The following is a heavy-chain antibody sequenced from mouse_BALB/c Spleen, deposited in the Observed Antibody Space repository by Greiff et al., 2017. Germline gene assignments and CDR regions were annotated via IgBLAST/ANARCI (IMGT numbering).Heavy chain of an antibody. Sequence: EVQVVESGGGLVQPGGSRKLSCAASGFTFTSFGMHWVRQAPEKGLEWVAYISSGSSTIYYADTVKGRFTISRDNPKNTLFLQMTSLRSEDTAMYYCAREVHYCGYWYIDVWGEGTTVTVSS. CDR3: AREVHYCGYWYIDV. D-gene: IGHD1-2*01. V-gene: IGHV5-17*02. CDR2: ISSGSSTI. J-gene: IGHJ1*01. CDR1: GFTFTSFG.